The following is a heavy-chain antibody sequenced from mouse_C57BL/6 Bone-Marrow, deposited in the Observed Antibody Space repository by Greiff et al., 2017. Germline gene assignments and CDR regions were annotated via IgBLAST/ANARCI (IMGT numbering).Heavy chain of an antibody. J-gene: IGHJ2*01. CDR1: GYSFTSYY. CDR3: ATANCDVDY. Sequence: QVQLQQSGPELVKPGASVKISCKASGYSFTSYYIHWVKQRPGQGLEWIGWIYPGNGNTKYNEKFKGKATLTADTSSSTAYMQLSSLTSEDSAVYYCATANCDVDYWGQGTTLTVSS. D-gene: IGHD4-1*01. V-gene: IGHV1-66*01. CDR2: IYPGNGNT.